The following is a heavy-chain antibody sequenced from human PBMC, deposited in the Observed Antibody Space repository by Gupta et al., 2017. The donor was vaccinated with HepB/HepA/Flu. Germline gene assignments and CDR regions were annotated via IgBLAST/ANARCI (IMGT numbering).Heavy chain of an antibody. CDR3: ARARSKALDY. J-gene: IGHJ4*02. Sequence: QVQLAESGGGVVQPGRSLRVSCAASGFTFSNYGIHWVRQAPGKGLEWVAVISDDGSYKHYADSAKGRFTISRDNSKNMVFLQMNSLRTADTAVYYCARARSKALDYWGQGTLVTVSS. CDR1: GFTFSNYG. CDR2: ISDDGSYK. V-gene: IGHV3-30*13.